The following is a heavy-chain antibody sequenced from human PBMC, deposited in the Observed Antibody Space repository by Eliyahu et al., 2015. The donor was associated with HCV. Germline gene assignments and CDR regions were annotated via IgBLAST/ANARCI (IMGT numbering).Heavy chain of an antibody. CDR2: IQWDSDDI. CDR1: XFAFDQHF. V-gene: IGHV3-9*01. Sequence: EVQLVESGGGLAQPGRSLRLSCXVSXFAFDQHFMHGVRQRPGKGLEWVSKIQWDSDDIQYADSVQGRFIISRDNAKNSLYLQMNGLRVEDTARYFCVKDYVHWGVSAAATSYFESWGQGTLVTVSS. D-gene: IGHD3-16*01. J-gene: IGHJ4*02. CDR3: VKDYVHWGVSAAATSYFES.